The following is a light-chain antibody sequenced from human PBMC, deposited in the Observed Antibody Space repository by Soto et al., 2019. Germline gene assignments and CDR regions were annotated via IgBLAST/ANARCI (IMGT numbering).Light chain of an antibody. CDR2: HAS. J-gene: IGKJ1*01. CDR1: QSVSSG. V-gene: IGKV3-15*01. Sequence: EIVMTQAPAALSVSPGGRATLSCRASQSVSSGLAWYQQKPGQSPRLLIYHASARATGVPARISGSGSGTEFTLTISSLQSEDFAVYYCQQYSHWPRTFGQGTKVEV. CDR3: QQYSHWPRT.